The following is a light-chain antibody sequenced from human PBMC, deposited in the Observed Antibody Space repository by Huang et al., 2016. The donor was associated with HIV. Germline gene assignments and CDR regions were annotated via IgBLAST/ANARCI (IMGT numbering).Light chain of an antibody. CDR1: QNVSSN. CDR2: AAT. J-gene: IGKJ1*01. CDR3: QRYSNWPPGRT. Sequence: EIVMTQSPATLSVSPGDRATLSCRASQNVSSNLGWYQQKPVQAPRLVIYAATTRSTGFPARFSGSGSGTEFTLTISGLQSEDFAVYYCQRYSNWPPGRTFGQGTRVEMK. V-gene: IGKV3-15*01.